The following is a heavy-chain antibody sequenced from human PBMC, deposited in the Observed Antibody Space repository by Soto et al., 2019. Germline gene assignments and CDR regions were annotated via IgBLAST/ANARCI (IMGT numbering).Heavy chain of an antibody. Sequence: GGSMRLSCAASGLTFSSYAMSWVRQAPGKGLEWVSAISGSGGSTYYADSVKGRFTISRDNSKNTLYLQMNSLRAEDTAVYYCAKGISPSVLVDYWGQGTLVTVSS. D-gene: IGHD3-3*01. CDR3: AKGISPSVLVDY. J-gene: IGHJ4*02. CDR1: GLTFSSYA. CDR2: ISGSGGST. V-gene: IGHV3-23*01.